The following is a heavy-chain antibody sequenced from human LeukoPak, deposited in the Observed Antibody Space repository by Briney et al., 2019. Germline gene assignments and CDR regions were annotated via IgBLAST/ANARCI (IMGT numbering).Heavy chain of an antibody. V-gene: IGHV4-59*08. CDR2: IYYSGST. CDR1: GGSISSYY. D-gene: IGHD2-2*01. J-gene: IGHJ5*02. Sequence: SETLSLTCTVSGGSISSYYWSWIRQPPGKGLEWIGYIYYSGSTNYNPFLKSRVTISVDTSKNQFSLKLSSVTAADTAVYYCARQGYCSSTSCYGIGRANWFDPWGQGTLVTVSS. CDR3: ARQGYCSSTSCYGIGRANWFDP.